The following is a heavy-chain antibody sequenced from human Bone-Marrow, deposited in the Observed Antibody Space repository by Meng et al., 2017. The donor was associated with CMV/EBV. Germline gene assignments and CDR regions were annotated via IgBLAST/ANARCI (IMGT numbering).Heavy chain of an antibody. CDR2: IWYDGSNT. CDR1: GFTFSTYG. V-gene: IGHV3-33*03. D-gene: IGHD2-21*01. Sequence: GESLKISCAASGFTFSTYGMHWVRQTPGKGLEWLTVIWYDGSNTYYADSVKGRFIISRDKSRNTLYLQMNSLRVEDTAVYYCAKDHCGCDCYNSWWFDPWGQGTLVTFYS. J-gene: IGHJ5*02. CDR3: AKDHCGCDCYNSWWFDP.